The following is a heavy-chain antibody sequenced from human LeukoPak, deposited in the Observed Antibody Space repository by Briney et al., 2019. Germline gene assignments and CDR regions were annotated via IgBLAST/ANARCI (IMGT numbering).Heavy chain of an antibody. Sequence: PSETLSLTCTVSGGSISSGSYYWSWIRQPPGKGLEWIGYIYYSGSTNYNPSLKSRVTISVDTSKNQFSLKLSSVTAADTAVYYCAGTAYYDFWSGYGPFGYWGQGTLVTVSS. D-gene: IGHD3-3*01. J-gene: IGHJ4*02. CDR1: GGSISSGSYY. CDR3: AGTAYYDFWSGYGPFGY. V-gene: IGHV4-61*01. CDR2: IYYSGST.